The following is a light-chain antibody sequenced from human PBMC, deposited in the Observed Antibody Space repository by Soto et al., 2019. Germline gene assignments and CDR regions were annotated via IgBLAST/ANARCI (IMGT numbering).Light chain of an antibody. CDR3: QQYGSSSYT. CDR1: QSISSSY. J-gene: IGKJ2*01. V-gene: IGKV3-20*01. CDR2: AAS. Sequence: EIVLTQSPGTLSLSPGERATLSCRASQSISSSYLAWYQQKPGQAPRLLIYAASSRATGIPDRFSGSGSGTDFTLISSRLEPEDFAVYYCQQYGSSSYTFGQGTQLEIK.